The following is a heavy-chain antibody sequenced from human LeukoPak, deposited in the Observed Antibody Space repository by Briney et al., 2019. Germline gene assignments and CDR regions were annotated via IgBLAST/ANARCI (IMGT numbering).Heavy chain of an antibody. D-gene: IGHD3-10*01. CDR1: GGSISSYY. Sequence: PSETLSLTCTVSGGSISSYYWSWIRQPPGKGLEWIGEINHSGSTNYNPSLKSRVTISVDTSKNQFSLKLSSVTAADTAVYYCARVFKSIRYYYGFFDYWGQGTLVTVSS. CDR3: ARVFKSIRYYYGFFDY. CDR2: INHSGST. J-gene: IGHJ4*02. V-gene: IGHV4-34*01.